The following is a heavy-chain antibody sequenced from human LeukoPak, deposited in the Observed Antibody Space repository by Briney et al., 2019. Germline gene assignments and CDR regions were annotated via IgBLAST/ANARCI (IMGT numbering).Heavy chain of an antibody. CDR2: IYYVGTT. V-gene: IGHV4-39*01. CDR3: ARFRYSSGWFDY. D-gene: IGHD6-19*01. Sequence: SETLSLTCTVSGGSITTTTSYWGWIRQPPGKGLEWVGSIYYVGTTFYNPSLKSRVTISVDTSKNQFSLNLSSVTATDTAVYYCARFRYSSGWFDYWGQGMLVTVSS. J-gene: IGHJ4*02. CDR1: GGSITTTTSY.